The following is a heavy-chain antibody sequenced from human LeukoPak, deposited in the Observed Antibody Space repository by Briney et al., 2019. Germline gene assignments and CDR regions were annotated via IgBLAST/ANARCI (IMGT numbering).Heavy chain of an antibody. J-gene: IGHJ4*02. CDR3: ASVVATGGY. V-gene: IGHV1-2*02. CDR2: INPNSGDT. CDR1: GYTFTGYY. Sequence: ASVKVSCKASGYTFTGYYMNWVRQAPGQGLEWMGLINPNSGDTNYAQNFQGRVTMTRDTSISTAYMELSRLRSDDTAVYHCASVVATGGYWGQGTLVTVSS. D-gene: IGHD5-12*01.